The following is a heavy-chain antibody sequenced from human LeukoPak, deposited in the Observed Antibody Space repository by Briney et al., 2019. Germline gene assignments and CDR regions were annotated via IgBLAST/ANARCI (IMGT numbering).Heavy chain of an antibody. CDR2: IGGGDGST. Sequence: GGPLRLSCEASGFTFTSFAMSWVRQTPGKALEWVSAIGGGDGSTYYADSVKGRFTISRDNSKNTLFLQMNSLRAEDTAVYYCAKHVGYCSSASCDFDYWGQGTLVTVAS. J-gene: IGHJ4*02. V-gene: IGHV3-23*01. D-gene: IGHD2-2*01. CDR3: AKHVGYCSSASCDFDY. CDR1: GFTFTSFA.